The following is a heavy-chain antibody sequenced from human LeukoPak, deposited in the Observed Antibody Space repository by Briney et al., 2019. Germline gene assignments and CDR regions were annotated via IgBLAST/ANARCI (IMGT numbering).Heavy chain of an antibody. Sequence: PSETLSHTCAVYGGSFSGYYWSWIRQPPGKGLEWIGEINHSGSTNYNPSLKSRVTISVDTSKNQFSLKQSSVTAADTAVYYCARLRYLGYCSSTSCYPWGQGTLVTVSS. J-gene: IGHJ5*02. CDR3: ARLRYLGYCSSTSCYP. D-gene: IGHD2-2*01. CDR2: INHSGST. V-gene: IGHV4-34*01. CDR1: GGSFSGYY.